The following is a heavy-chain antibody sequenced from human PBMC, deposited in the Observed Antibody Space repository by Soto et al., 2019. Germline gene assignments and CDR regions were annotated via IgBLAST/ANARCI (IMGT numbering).Heavy chain of an antibody. D-gene: IGHD4-4*01. CDR3: ARVDYKYYSYGMDV. J-gene: IGHJ6*02. CDR2: TYYSGST. V-gene: IGHV4-59*01. CDR1: GGSISSYF. Sequence: QVQLQESGPGLVKPSETLSLTCTVSGGSISSYFWSWIRQPPGKGLEWIGYTYYSGSTIYNPSLESRVTISVVTFKNQVSLELSSVTAAGTAAYSCARVDYKYYSYGMDVWGQGTTVTVSS.